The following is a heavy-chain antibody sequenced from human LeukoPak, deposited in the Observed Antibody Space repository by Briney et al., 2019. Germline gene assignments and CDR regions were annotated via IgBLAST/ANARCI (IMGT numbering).Heavy chain of an antibody. CDR2: INPQSGGT. J-gene: IGHJ5*02. D-gene: IGHD2-21*02. CDR3: ASGRDEVIVTASVFDP. Sequence: ASVKVSFNATGHTFTGEYIHWVRQAPGQGLEWMGWINPQSGGTNYAQKFQGRVTMTRDTSIRTVYMELSRLRSDDTALYYCASGRDEVIVTASVFDPWGQGTLVTVSS. V-gene: IGHV1-2*02. CDR1: GHTFTGEY.